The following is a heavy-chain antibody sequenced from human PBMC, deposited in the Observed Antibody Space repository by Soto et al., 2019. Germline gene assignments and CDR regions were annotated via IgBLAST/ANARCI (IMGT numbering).Heavy chain of an antibody. V-gene: IGHV3-48*02. D-gene: IGHD2-2*01. CDR3: AGGTALGCSSTSCYGQYYYYYYYMDV. Sequence: GGSLRLSCAASGFTFSSYSMNWVRQAPGKGLEWVSYISSSSSTIYYADSVKGRFTISRDNAKNSLYLQMNSLRDEDTAVYYCAGGTALGCSSTSCYGQYYYYYYYMDVWGKGTTVTVSS. CDR2: ISSSSSTI. J-gene: IGHJ6*03. CDR1: GFTFSSYS.